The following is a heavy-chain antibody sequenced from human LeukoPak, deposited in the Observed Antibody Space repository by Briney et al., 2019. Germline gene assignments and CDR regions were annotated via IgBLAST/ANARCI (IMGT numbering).Heavy chain of an antibody. J-gene: IGHJ5*02. V-gene: IGHV5-51*01. CDR1: GYGFTSYW. CDR2: IYPGDSDT. CDR3: ARRRYSSGSGVEFDP. D-gene: IGHD6-25*01. Sequence: GESLKISCKGSGYGFTSYWIGWVRQMPGKGLEWMGIIYPGDSDTRYSPSFQGQVTISADKSISTAYLQWSSLKASDTAMYYCARRRYSSGSGVEFDPWGQGTLVTVSS.